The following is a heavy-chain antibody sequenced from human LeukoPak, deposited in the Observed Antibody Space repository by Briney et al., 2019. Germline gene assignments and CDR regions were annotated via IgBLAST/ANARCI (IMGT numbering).Heavy chain of an antibody. V-gene: IGHV4-39*07. Sequence: SETLSLTCTVSGGSISSSSYYWGWIRQPPGKGLEWIGSIYYSGSTYYNPSLKSRVTISVDTSKNQFSLKLSSVTAADTAVYYCARERRTCYYGNDAFDIWGQGTMVTVSS. CDR1: GGSISSSSYY. CDR3: ARERRTCYYGNDAFDI. CDR2: IYYSGST. D-gene: IGHD3/OR15-3a*01. J-gene: IGHJ3*02.